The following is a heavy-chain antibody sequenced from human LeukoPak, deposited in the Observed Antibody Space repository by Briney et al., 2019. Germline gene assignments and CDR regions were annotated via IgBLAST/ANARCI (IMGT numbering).Heavy chain of an antibody. CDR2: INPNSGGT. CDR1: GYTFTGYY. CDR3: ARLDFWSGYSYYYYGMDV. V-gene: IGHV1-2*02. D-gene: IGHD3-3*01. Sequence: ASVKVSCKASGYTFTGYYMHWVRQAPGQGLEWMGWINPNSGGTNYAQKFQGRVTMTRDTSISTAYMELSRLRSDDTAVYYCARLDFWSGYSYYYYGMDVWGQGTTVTVSS. J-gene: IGHJ6*02.